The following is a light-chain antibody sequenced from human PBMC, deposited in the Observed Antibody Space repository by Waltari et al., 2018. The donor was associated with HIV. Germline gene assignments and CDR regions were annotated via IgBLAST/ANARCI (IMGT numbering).Light chain of an antibody. J-gene: IGLJ2*01. CDR2: EGT. V-gene: IGLV2-8*01. Sequence: QSDLTQPPSESGSPGQSVTISCTGTSSDVGAYHYVSWSQQHPGQAPKLMIYEGTKRPSGVPGRFSGSKSGNTAALTVSGLQAEDEADYYCTSYAGSNNLIFGGGTKLTVL. CDR3: TSYAGSNNLI. CDR1: SSDVGAYHY.